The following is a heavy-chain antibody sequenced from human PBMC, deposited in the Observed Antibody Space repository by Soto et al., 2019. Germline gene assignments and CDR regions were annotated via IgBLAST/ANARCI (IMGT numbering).Heavy chain of an antibody. Sequence: SETLSLTCAFYDVSSSSHYWSWIRQPPGEGLEWIGEINHPGNINYNPSLTSRLTISIDTSKNQFSLRLSSVTAADTAVYYCARRVSVLYYFDYWGQGTPVTVSS. CDR2: INHPGNI. V-gene: IGHV4-34*01. CDR3: ARRVSVLYYFDY. D-gene: IGHD6-13*01. CDR1: DVSSSSHY. J-gene: IGHJ4*02.